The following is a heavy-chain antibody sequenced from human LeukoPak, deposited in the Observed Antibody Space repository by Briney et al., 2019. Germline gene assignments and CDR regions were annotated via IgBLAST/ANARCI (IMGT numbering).Heavy chain of an antibody. D-gene: IGHD5-18*01. V-gene: IGHV3-48*01. CDR3: ARVPFGYSYGYYFDY. CDR1: GFTFSSYS. J-gene: IGHJ4*02. Sequence: SGGSLRLSCAASGFTFSSYSMNWVRQAPGKGLEWVSYISSSSSTIYYADSVKGRFTISRDNAKNSLYLQMNSLRAEDTAVYYCARVPFGYSYGYYFDYWGQGTLVTVSS. CDR2: ISSSSSTI.